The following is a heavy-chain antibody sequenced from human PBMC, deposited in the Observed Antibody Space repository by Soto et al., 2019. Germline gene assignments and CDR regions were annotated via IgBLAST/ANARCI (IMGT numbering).Heavy chain of an antibody. J-gene: IGHJ2*01. V-gene: IGHV1-18*04. D-gene: IGHD2-15*01. CDR1: GYTFTNYG. CDR2: VGPYNGNT. CDR3: ARCYCSLGSCYTCWHFDL. Sequence: QVQLVQSGAEVKKPGASVRVSCKASGYTFTNYGISWVRQAPGQGLEWMGWVGPYNGNTDHAQNFQGRVTMTTDTSPNTAYMELGSLRSDDTALYYCARCYCSLGSCYTCWHFDLWGRGTLVTVSS.